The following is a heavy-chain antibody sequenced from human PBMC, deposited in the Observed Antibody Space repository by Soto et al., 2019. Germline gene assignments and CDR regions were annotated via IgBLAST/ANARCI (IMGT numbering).Heavy chain of an antibody. D-gene: IGHD6-13*01. CDR3: ARHSDKYVSSWYGLGY. J-gene: IGHJ4*02. V-gene: IGHV4-39*01. Sequence: QLQLQESGPGLVKPSEPLSLTCTVSGDSFTIDSYYWAWIRQPPGKGLEWLGTISHSGTTFHNPSLKSRLTMSVDTSKTQFSLNLSSVTAADTALYYCARHSDKYVSSWYGLGYWGQGTLVTVSS. CDR1: GDSFTIDSYY. CDR2: ISHSGTT.